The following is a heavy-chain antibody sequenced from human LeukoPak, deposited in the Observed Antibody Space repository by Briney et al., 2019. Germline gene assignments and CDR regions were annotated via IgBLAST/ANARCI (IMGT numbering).Heavy chain of an antibody. CDR3: ARRGYYDSSGYDF. J-gene: IGHJ4*02. CDR1: GFTFSRYG. V-gene: IGHV3-23*01. D-gene: IGHD3-22*01. Sequence: GGSLRLSCAASGFTFSRYGMNWVRQTPGKGLEWVATISGSGYTTYYADSVKGRLTISRDNSKNTLYLEMNNLRAEDTAVYYCARRGYYDSSGYDFWGQGTLVTVSS. CDR2: ISGSGYTT.